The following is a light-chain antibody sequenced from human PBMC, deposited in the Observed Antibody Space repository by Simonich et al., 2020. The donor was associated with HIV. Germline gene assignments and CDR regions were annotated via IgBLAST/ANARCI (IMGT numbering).Light chain of an antibody. J-gene: IGKJ2*01. V-gene: IGKV3-11*01. CDR1: QSVSSN. CDR3: QQRSNWIHT. Sequence: EILMTQSPATLSVSPGQRATLSSRAIQSVSSNLAWYQHKPGQAPRLLIYDASNRATCIPARFSGSGSGTDFTLTISSLEPEDFAVYYCQQRSNWIHTFGQGTKLEIK. CDR2: DAS.